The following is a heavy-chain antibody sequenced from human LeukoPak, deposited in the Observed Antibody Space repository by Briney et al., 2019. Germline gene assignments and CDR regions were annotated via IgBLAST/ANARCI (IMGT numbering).Heavy chain of an antibody. CDR2: MNPNSGNT. V-gene: IGHV1-8*01. Sequence: GASVKVSCTASGYTFTSYDISWVRQATGQGLEWMGWMNPNSGNTGYAQKFQGRVTMTRNTSISTAYMELSSLRSEDTAVYYCARVRITIFGVDRYYYGMDVWGQGTTVTVSS. CDR1: GYTFTSYD. J-gene: IGHJ6*02. D-gene: IGHD3-3*01. CDR3: ARVRITIFGVDRYYYGMDV.